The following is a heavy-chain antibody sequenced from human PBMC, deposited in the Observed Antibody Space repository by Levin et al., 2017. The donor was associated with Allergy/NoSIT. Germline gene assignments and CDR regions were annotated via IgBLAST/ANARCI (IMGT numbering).Heavy chain of an antibody. J-gene: IGHJ4*02. Sequence: LSLTCAASGFTFSSYWMHWVRQAPGKGLVWVSRINSDGSSTSYADSVKGRITISRDNAKNTLYLQMHSLRAEDTAVYYCARLSNSDASFDYWGQGTLVTVSS. CDR2: INSDGSST. D-gene: IGHD6-6*01. CDR3: ARLSNSDASFDY. V-gene: IGHV3-74*01. CDR1: GFTFSSYW.